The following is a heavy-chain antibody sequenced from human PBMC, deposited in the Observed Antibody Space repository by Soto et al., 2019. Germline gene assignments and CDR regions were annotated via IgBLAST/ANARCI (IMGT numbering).Heavy chain of an antibody. D-gene: IGHD6-13*01. Sequence: SSETLSLTCAVYGGSFSGYYWSWIRQPPGKGLEWIGEINHSGSTNYNPSLKSRVTISVDTSKNQFSLKLSSVTAADTAVYYCARVTQLVLGWFDPWGQGXLVTVHS. CDR2: INHSGST. CDR1: GGSFSGYY. V-gene: IGHV4-34*01. J-gene: IGHJ5*02. CDR3: ARVTQLVLGWFDP.